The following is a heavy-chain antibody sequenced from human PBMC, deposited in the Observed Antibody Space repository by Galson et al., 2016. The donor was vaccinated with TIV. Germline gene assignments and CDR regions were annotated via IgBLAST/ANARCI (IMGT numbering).Heavy chain of an antibody. J-gene: IGHJ4*02. D-gene: IGHD3-16*01. CDR1: GGSTSSYY. CDR3: AREGSADYDWGRAHFDY. CDR2: IYHTGNT. V-gene: IGHV4-59*12. Sequence: SEILSLTCTVSGGSTSSYYWTWIRQPPGKGLEWIGYIYHTGNTIYNPSLKSRVAISLDTSKNQFSLKLSSVTAADTALYYCAREGSADYDWGRAHFDYWGQGTLVTVSS.